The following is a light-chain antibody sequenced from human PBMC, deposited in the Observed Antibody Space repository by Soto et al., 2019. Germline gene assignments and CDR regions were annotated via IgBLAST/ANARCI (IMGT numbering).Light chain of an antibody. CDR2: DTS. CDR1: TGDVTNGRW. J-gene: IGLJ7*01. Sequence: QAVVTQEPSLTVSPGGTVTLTCGSSTGDVTNGRWPYWFQQRPGQVPRTLIHDTSNTHSWTPARFSGSLLVGKAALTLSGAQPEDEAAYYVLLFYDGVAVFGGGTQLTVL. V-gene: IGLV7-46*01. CDR3: LLFYDGVAV.